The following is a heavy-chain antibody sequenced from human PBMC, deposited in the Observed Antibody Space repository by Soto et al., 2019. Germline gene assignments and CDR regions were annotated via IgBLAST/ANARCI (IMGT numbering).Heavy chain of an antibody. D-gene: IGHD2-2*01. CDR1: GFTVSSNY. V-gene: IGHV3-53*01. J-gene: IGHJ6*02. CDR3: ARDGGYCSSTSCPDYYYYGMDV. CDR2: IYSGGST. Sequence: GGSLRLSCAASGFTVSSNYMSWVRQAPGKGLEWVSVIYSGGSTYYADSVKGRFTISRDNSKNTLYLQMNSLRAEDTAVYYCARDGGYCSSTSCPDYYYYGMDVWGQGTTVTVSS.